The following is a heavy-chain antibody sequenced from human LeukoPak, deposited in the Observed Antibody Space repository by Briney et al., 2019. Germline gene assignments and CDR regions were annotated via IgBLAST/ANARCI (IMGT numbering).Heavy chain of an antibody. CDR1: GYTFTSYY. CDR2: INPNGGST. D-gene: IGHD3-9*01. Sequence: ASVKVSCKASGYTFTSYYLHWVRPAPGQGLEWMGIINPNGGSTSYAQKFQGRVTMTRDTSTSTVYMELSSLRSEDTAVYYCARRDKYDILTGYYGGPLDYWGQGTLVTVSS. J-gene: IGHJ4*02. V-gene: IGHV1-46*03. CDR3: ARRDKYDILTGYYGGPLDY.